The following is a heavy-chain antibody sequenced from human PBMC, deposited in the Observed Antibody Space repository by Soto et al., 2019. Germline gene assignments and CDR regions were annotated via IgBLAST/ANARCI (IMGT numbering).Heavy chain of an antibody. CDR3: ARRVVATTQFDY. CDR1: SGSISSSNW. V-gene: IGHV4-4*02. D-gene: IGHD5-12*01. J-gene: IGHJ4*02. CDR2: IYHSGST. Sequence: PSETLSLTCAVSSGSISSSNWWSWVRQPPGKGLEWIGEIYHSGSTNYNPSLKGRVTISVDKSKNQFSLKLSSVTAAGTAVYYCARRVVATTQFDYWGQGTLVTVSS.